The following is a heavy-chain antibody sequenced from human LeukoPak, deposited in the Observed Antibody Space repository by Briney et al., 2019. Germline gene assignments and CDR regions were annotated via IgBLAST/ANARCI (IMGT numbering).Heavy chain of an antibody. D-gene: IGHD2-2*01. Sequence: GGSLRLSCAVSGFNFNTYWMTWVRQAPGKGLEWVANIKQDGSEKYYVDSVKGRFTISRDNAKNSLYLQMNSLRAENTAVNYCAKSGDCTSTSCRYYYYYYMDVWGKGTTVTVSS. CDR1: GFNFNTYW. CDR2: IKQDGSEK. CDR3: AKSGDCTSTSCRYYYYYYMDV. J-gene: IGHJ6*03. V-gene: IGHV3-7*01.